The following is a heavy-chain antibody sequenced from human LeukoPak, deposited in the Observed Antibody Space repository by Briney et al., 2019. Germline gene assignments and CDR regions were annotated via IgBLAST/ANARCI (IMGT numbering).Heavy chain of an antibody. Sequence: ASVKVSCKASGYTFTGYYMHWVRQAPGQGLEWMGWINPNSGGTNYAQRFQGRVTITADESTRTAYMELSSLRSEDTAVYYCAGVGATSSTEFDPWGQGTLVTVSS. V-gene: IGHV1-2*02. D-gene: IGHD1-26*01. J-gene: IGHJ5*02. CDR1: GYTFTGYY. CDR2: INPNSGGT. CDR3: AGVGATSSTEFDP.